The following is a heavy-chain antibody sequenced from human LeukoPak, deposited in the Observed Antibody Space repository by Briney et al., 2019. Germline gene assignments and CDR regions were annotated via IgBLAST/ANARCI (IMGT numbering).Heavy chain of an antibody. CDR3: ARDTGVYDSSGQDPH. J-gene: IGHJ4*02. V-gene: IGHV3-53*01. CDR1: GFIVNTNY. D-gene: IGHD3-22*01. CDR2: ISNSGIST. Sequence: QTGGSLRLSCAASGFIVNTNYMSWVRQAPGRGLEWVSAISNSGISTYYADSVKGRFTVSRDNSKNTVYLQMNSLRAEDTAVYYCARDTGVYDSSGQDPHWGQGTLVTVSS.